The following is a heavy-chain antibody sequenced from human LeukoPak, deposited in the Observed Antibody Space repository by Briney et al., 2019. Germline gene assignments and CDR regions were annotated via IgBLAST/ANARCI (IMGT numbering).Heavy chain of an antibody. J-gene: IGHJ5*02. CDR3: ARLGRSSCVWREGNWFDP. Sequence: PSETLSLTCTVSGGSISSYYWSWIRQPPGKGLEWIGYIYYSGSTNYNPSLKSRVTISVDTSKNQFSLKLSSVTAADTAVYYCARLGRSSCVWREGNWFDPWGQGTLVTVSS. CDR1: GGSISSYY. V-gene: IGHV4-59*08. CDR2: IYYSGST. D-gene: IGHD6-13*01.